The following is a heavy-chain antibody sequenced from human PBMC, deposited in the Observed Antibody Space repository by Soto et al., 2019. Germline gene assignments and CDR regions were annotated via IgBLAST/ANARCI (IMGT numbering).Heavy chain of an antibody. CDR2: IKQDGSEK. Sequence: EVQLVESGGGLVQPGGSLRLSCAASGFTLSSYSMSWVRQAPGKGLEWVANIKQDGSEKYYVDSVKGRFTISRDNAKNSLYLQMNGLRAEDTAVYYCAKCGKYADFDYWGQGTLVTVSS. CDR3: AKCGKYADFDY. V-gene: IGHV3-7*02. J-gene: IGHJ4*02. CDR1: GFTLSSYS. D-gene: IGHD1-26*01.